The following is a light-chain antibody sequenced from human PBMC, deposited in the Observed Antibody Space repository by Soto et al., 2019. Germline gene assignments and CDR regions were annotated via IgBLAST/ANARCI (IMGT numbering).Light chain of an antibody. CDR2: GAS. V-gene: IGKV3-20*01. CDR1: QSVTSTP. CDR3: QHYVTSSIT. J-gene: IGKJ5*01. Sequence: EIVLTQSPGTLSLSPGERATLSCRASQSVTSTPLAWYQQKPGQTPRLLIYGASSRATGTPDRISGGGSGTHFTLTISRLEPEDFAVYYCQHYVTSSITFGQGTRLEIK.